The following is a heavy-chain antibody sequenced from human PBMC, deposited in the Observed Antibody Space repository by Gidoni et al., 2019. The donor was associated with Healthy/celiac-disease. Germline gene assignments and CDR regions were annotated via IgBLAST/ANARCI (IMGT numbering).Heavy chain of an antibody. Sequence: QVQLQESGPGLVKPSQTLSLTCTVSGCSISSGSYYWSWIRQPAGKGLEWIGRIYTSGSTNYNPSLKSRVTISVDTSKNQFSLKLSSVTAADTAVYYCAREGGEWLDYIWFDPWGQGTLVTVSS. D-gene: IGHD3-3*01. CDR1: GCSISSGSYY. J-gene: IGHJ5*02. CDR2: IYTSGST. V-gene: IGHV4-61*02. CDR3: AREGGEWLDYIWFDP.